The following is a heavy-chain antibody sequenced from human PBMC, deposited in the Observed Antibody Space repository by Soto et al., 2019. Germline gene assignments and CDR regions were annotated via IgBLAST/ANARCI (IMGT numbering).Heavy chain of an antibody. CDR2: IKDDGSST. Sequence: EVQLVESGGGLVQPGGSLRLSCVASGFSFRNYWMHWVRQAPGKGLVWVSRIKDDGSSTSYADSVKGRFSISRDNAKNTLYLQMNILRAEDTAVYYCARRFREGSGYYPLDPWGQGTLVIVSS. V-gene: IGHV3-74*01. J-gene: IGHJ5*02. CDR1: GFSFRNYW. D-gene: IGHD3-22*01. CDR3: ARRFREGSGYYPLDP.